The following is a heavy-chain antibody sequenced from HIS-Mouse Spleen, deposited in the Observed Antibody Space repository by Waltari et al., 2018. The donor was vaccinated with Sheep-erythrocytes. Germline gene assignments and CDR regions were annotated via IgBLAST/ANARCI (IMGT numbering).Heavy chain of an antibody. CDR2: IKPNSGGT. J-gene: IGHJ3*02. D-gene: IGHD5-12*01. V-gene: IGHV1-2*02. CDR1: GYTFTGYY. Sequence: QVQLVQSGAEVTKPGASVKVSCKSSGYTFTGYYMHCVRQAPGQGLEWMGWIKPNSGGTNYAQKCQGRVTMTRDTSISTAYMELSRMRSDETAVYYCAGGYSSDDFDIWGQGTMVTVSS. CDR3: AGGYSSDDFDI.